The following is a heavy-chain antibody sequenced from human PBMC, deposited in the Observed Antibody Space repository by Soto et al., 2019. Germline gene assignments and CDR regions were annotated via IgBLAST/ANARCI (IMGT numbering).Heavy chain of an antibody. CDR1: GFTFSSYS. V-gene: IGHV3-48*02. CDR2: ISSSSSTI. Sequence: GGSLRLSCAASGFTFSSYSMNWVRQAPGKGLEWVSYISSSSSTIYYADSVKGRFTISRDNAKNSLYLQMNSLRDEDTAVYYCARDGPPTVVVVAAPNHDAFDIWGQGTMVTVSS. CDR3: ARDGPPTVVVVAAPNHDAFDI. D-gene: IGHD2-15*01. J-gene: IGHJ3*02.